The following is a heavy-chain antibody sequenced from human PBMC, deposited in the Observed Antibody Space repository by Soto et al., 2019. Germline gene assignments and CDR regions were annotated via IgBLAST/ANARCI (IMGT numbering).Heavy chain of an antibody. CDR2: IKQDGSEK. D-gene: IGHD2-21*02. CDR1: GFTFSSYW. J-gene: IGHJ6*02. Sequence: ESGGGLVQPGGSLRLSCAASGFTFSSYWMSWVRQAPGKGLEWVANIKQDGSEKYYVDSVKGRFTISRDNAKNSLYLQMNSLRAEDTAVYYCARAQLYGGNFYYYYGMDVWGQGTTVTVSS. V-gene: IGHV3-7*03. CDR3: ARAQLYGGNFYYYYGMDV.